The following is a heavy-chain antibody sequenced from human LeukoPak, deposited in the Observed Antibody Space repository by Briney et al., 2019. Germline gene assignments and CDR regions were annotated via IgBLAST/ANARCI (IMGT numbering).Heavy chain of an antibody. CDR1: GYSFTSYW. CDR2: IYPCDSDT. J-gene: IGHJ5*02. V-gene: IGHV5-51*01. D-gene: IGHD2-2*01. Sequence: GESLKISCKGSGYSFTSYWIGWVRPMPGKGLEWMGIIYPCDSDTRYSPSFQGQVTISADKPISTAYLQWSSLKASDTAMYYCARQTGQLLNLKFDPWGQETLVTVSS. CDR3: ARQTGQLLNLKFDP.